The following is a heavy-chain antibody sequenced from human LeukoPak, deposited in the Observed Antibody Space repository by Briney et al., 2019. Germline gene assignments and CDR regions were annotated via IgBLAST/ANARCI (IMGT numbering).Heavy chain of an antibody. CDR1: GGSFSGYF. D-gene: IGHD1-26*01. CDR3: ARGEVGATSTNYYYYYMDV. CDR2: INHAGST. J-gene: IGHJ6*03. V-gene: IGHV4-34*01. Sequence: KPSETLSLTCAVYGGSFSGYFWTWICQPPGTGLEWIGEINHAGSTNYNPSLKSRVTISVDTSKNQFSLKLSSVTAADTAVYYCARGEVGATSTNYYYYYMDVWGKGTTVTVSS.